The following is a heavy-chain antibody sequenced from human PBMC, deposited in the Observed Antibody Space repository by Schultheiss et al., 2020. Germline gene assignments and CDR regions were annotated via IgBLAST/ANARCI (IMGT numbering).Heavy chain of an antibody. V-gene: IGHV4-39*07. D-gene: IGHD3-22*01. CDR3: ASSDYYDTPIDYFDY. J-gene: IGHJ4*02. CDR2: INHSGST. CDR1: GGSISSSSYY. Sequence: SETLSLTCTVSGGSISSSSYYWGWIRQHPGKGLEWIGEINHSGSTNYNPSLKSRVTISVDTSKNQFSLKLSSVTAADTAVYYCASSDYYDTPIDYFDYWGQGPLVTVAS.